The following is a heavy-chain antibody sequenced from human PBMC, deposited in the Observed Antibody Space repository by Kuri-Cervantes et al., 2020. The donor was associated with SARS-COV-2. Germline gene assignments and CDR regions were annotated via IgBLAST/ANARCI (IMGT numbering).Heavy chain of an antibody. Sequence: ASVKVSCKASGYTFTSYDINWVRQATGQGLEWMGWMNPNSGNTGYAQKFQGRVTITADESTSTAYMELSSLRAEDTAVYYCARDLRLGKSLDYWGQGTLVTVSS. V-gene: IGHV1-8*03. CDR1: GYTFTSYD. CDR3: ARDLRLGKSLDY. D-gene: IGHD7-27*01. CDR2: MNPNSGNT. J-gene: IGHJ4*02.